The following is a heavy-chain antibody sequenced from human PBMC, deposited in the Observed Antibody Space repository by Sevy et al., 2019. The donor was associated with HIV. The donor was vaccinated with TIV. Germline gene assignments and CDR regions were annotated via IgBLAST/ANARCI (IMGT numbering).Heavy chain of an antibody. D-gene: IGHD3-10*01. J-gene: IGHJ6*02. CDR3: AKVVRPHYYYYYGMDV. Sequence: GGSLRLSCAASGFTFSSSGMHWVRQAPGKGLEWVAVISYDGSSKYYADSVKGRFTISRDNSKNTPYLQMNSLRAEDTAVYYCAKVVRPHYYYYYGMDVWGQGTTVTVSS. CDR2: ISYDGSSK. V-gene: IGHV3-30*18. CDR1: GFTFSSSG.